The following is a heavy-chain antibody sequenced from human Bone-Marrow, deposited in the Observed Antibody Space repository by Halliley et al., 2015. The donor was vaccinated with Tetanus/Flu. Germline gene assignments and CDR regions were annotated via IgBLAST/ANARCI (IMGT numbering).Heavy chain of an antibody. V-gene: IGHV3-48*03. D-gene: IGHD3-22*01. CDR3: ARNTYHDDTSGYYIFDF. CDR1: GFTFSSYE. J-gene: IGHJ4*02. Sequence: AASGFTFSSYEMNWIRQAPGKGLEWVSYISRSGTLISYADSVKGRFTISRDNAKNSLYLQMNSLRAEDTAVYYCARNTYHDDTSGYYIFDFWGQETLVTVSS. CDR2: ISRSGTLI.